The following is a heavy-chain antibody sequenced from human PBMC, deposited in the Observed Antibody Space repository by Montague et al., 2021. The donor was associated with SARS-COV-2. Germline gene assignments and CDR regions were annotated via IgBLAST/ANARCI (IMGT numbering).Heavy chain of an antibody. V-gene: IGHV4-34*01. CDR1: GGSFSGYY. J-gene: IGHJ6*02. CDR3: ARGQPPRFTFGGIISYGFDV. D-gene: IGHD3-16*02. Sequence: SETLSLTCAVYGGSFSGYYWTWIRQPPGKGLEWIGEIYHSGSTNYNPSLKSRVTISVDTSKNQFSLKLRSVTAADTAVYYCARGQPPRFTFGGIISYGFDVWGQGTTVTVSS. CDR2: IYHSGST.